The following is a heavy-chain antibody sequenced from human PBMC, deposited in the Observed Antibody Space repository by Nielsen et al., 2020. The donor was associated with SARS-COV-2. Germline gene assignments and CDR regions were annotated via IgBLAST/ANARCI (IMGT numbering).Heavy chain of an antibody. CDR1: GYTFSHYV. Sequence: ASMKVSCKASGYTFSHYVINWVRQAPGQGLEWMGWMNTNTGDPMYAQDFTGRFVFSLDSSVSTAYLHISGLKPEDTAVYYCARRGIALVRGTPERFDPLGQGNLVTVSS. CDR2: MNTNTGDP. V-gene: IGHV7-4-1*02. D-gene: IGHD3-10*01. CDR3: ARRGIALVRGTPERFDP. J-gene: IGHJ5*02.